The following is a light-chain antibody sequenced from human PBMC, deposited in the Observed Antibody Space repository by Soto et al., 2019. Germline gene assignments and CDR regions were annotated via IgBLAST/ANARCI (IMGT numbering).Light chain of an antibody. Sequence: DIQMTQSPSTLSASVGDRVTITCRASQTISRSLAWYQHKPGKAPNLLISDASSLQSGVPSRFSGSGSGTEFTLTLSILQPDDYATYYCQQYSSYKTFCQGNKLEI. J-gene: IGKJ2*01. V-gene: IGKV1-5*01. CDR3: QQYSSYKT. CDR2: DAS. CDR1: QTISRS.